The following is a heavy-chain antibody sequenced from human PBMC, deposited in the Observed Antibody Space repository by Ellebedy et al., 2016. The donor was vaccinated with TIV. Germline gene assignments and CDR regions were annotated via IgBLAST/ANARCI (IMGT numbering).Heavy chain of an antibody. J-gene: IGHJ5*02. CDR2: INAGNGKT. Sequence: ASVKVSCXASGYPFSGSPVHWVRQAPGQRLEWMGWINAGNGKTRYSQEFQDRLIITRDTSATTAYMELSSLTSADTAVYYCERGNWNDWFNPWGQGTLITVSS. D-gene: IGHD1-1*01. CDR3: ERGNWNDWFNP. CDR1: GYPFSGSP. V-gene: IGHV1-3*01.